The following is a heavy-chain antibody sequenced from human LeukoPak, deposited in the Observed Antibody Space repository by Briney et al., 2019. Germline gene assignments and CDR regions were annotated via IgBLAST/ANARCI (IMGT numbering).Heavy chain of an antibody. J-gene: IGHJ6*03. D-gene: IGHD3-10*01. Sequence: PGGALRLSCAASGFTFSDYYTSWIRQAPGKGLEGVSYISGSGSTIYYADSVKGRFTISRDNAKNSLYLQMSSLRAEDTAVYYCARGIEGPSGSYYSYYYYYYMDVWGKGTTVTISS. CDR3: ARGIEGPSGSYYSYYYYYYMDV. CDR1: GFTFSDYY. CDR2: ISGSGSTI. V-gene: IGHV3-11*01.